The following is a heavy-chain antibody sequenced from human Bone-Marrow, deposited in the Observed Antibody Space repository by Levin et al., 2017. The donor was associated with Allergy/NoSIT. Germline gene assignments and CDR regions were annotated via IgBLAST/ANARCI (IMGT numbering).Heavy chain of an antibody. J-gene: IGHJ3*02. CDR2: ISGSGDIM. D-gene: IGHD3-10*01. Sequence: GGSLRLSCAASGFTFSNFVMTWVRQAPGKGLEWVSGISGSGDIMYYAGSVKGRFTVSRDNSNNMLFLQMNSLRAEDTAVSYCAKDRIGSLPDAFDIWGQGTMVTVSS. CDR3: AKDRIGSLPDAFDI. V-gene: IGHV3-23*01. CDR1: GFTFSNFV.